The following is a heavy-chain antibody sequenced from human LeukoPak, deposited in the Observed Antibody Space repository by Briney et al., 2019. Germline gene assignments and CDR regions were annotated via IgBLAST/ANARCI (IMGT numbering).Heavy chain of an antibody. D-gene: IGHD6-13*01. CDR2: INHSGST. CDR3: ARPLYSSSWTFDY. CDR1: GGSFSGYY. V-gene: IGHV4-34*01. Sequence: PSETLSLTCAVYGGSFSGYYWSWIRQPPGKGLEWIGEINHSGSTNYNPSLKSRVTISVDTSKNQFSLKLSSVTAADTAVYYCARPLYSSSWTFDYWGQGTLVTVSS. J-gene: IGHJ4*02.